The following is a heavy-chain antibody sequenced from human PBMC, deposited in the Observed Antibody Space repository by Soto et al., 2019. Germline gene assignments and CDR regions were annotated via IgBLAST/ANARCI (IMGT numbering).Heavy chain of an antibody. CDR1: GGSISTSQW. J-gene: IGHJ4*02. V-gene: IGHV4-4*02. D-gene: IGHD3-22*01. Sequence: QVQLRESGPGLVKPSETLSLTCTVSGGSISTSQWWSWLRQPPGKGLEWIGEKYHSGSSNYNTSLKSRVTISVDKSKNQFSLKFTSVAAADTAVYYCASKTYESKGTFDYWGQGTLVTVSS. CDR3: ASKTYESKGTFDY. CDR2: KYHSGSS.